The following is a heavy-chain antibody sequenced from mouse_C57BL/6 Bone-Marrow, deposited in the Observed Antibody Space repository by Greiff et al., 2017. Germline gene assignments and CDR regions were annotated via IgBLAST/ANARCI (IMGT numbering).Heavy chain of an antibody. D-gene: IGHD4-1*01. CDR1: GYTFTSYG. Sequence: QVHVKQSGAELARPGASVKLSCKASGYTFTSYGISWVKQRTGQGLEWIGEIYPRSGTIYYNEKFKGKATLTADKSYSTAYMELRSLTSEDSAVYFCARHGPSGNYDVWGTGTTVTVSS. J-gene: IGHJ1*03. V-gene: IGHV1-81*01. CDR2: IYPRSGTI. CDR3: ARHGPSGNYDV.